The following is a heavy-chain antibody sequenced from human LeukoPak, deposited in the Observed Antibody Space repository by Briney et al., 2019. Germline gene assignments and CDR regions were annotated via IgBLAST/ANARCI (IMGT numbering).Heavy chain of an antibody. CDR3: ARLEDILTGLDY. D-gene: IGHD3-9*01. J-gene: IGHJ4*02. Sequence: PGGSLRLSCAASGFTVSSNYMSGVRQAPGKGLEWVSVIYSGGSTYYADSVKGRFTISRDNSKNTLYLQMNSLRAEDTAVYYCARLEDILTGLDYWGQGTLVTVSS. CDR1: GFTVSSNY. V-gene: IGHV3-66*01. CDR2: IYSGGST.